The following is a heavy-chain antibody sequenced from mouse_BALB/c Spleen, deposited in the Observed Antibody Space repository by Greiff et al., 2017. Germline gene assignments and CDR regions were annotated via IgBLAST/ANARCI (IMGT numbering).Heavy chain of an antibody. CDR1: GFSLTSYG. CDR2: IWAGGST. CDR3: ARDTTASPAWFAY. J-gene: IGHJ3*01. V-gene: IGHV2-9*02. D-gene: IGHD1-2*01. Sequence: VQLQESGPGLVVPSQSLSITCTVSGFSLTSYGVHWVRQPPGKGLEWLGVIWAGGSTNYNSALMSRLSISKDNSKSQVFLKMNSLQTDDTAMYYCARDTTASPAWFAYWGQGTLVTVSA.